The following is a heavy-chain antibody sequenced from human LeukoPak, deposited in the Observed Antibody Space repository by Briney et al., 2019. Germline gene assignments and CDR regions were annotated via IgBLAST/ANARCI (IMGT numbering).Heavy chain of an antibody. D-gene: IGHD1-14*01. CDR1: GASISTGDDN. Sequence: PSQTLSLTCTVSGASISTGDDNWSWIRQAPGRGLEWIGYIYSGGRTYYTPSLESRVSMSLDTSKNQFSLKVNFVSAADTAVYYCARELMFYPGNIDSWGQGTLVTVSS. CDR3: ARELMFYPGNIDS. J-gene: IGHJ5*02. V-gene: IGHV4-30-4*01. CDR2: IYSGGRT.